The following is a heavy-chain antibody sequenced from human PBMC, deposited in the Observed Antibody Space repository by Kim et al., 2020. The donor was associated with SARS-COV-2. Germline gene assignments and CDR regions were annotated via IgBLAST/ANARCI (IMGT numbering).Heavy chain of an antibody. Sequence: SGPTLVKPTQTLTLTCTFSGFSLSTSGVGVGWIRQPPGKALEWLALIYWDDDKRYSPSLKSRLTITKDTSKNQVVLTMTNMDPVDTATYYCAHGTRDYYDSSGYYDLDYWGQGTLVTVSS. V-gene: IGHV2-5*02. CDR2: IYWDDDK. D-gene: IGHD3-22*01. J-gene: IGHJ4*02. CDR3: AHGTRDYYDSSGYYDLDY. CDR1: GFSLSTSGVG.